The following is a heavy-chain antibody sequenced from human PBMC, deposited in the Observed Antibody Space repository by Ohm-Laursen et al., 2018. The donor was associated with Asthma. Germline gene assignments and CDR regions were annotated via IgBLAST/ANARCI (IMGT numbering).Heavy chain of an antibody. CDR3: ARDVMDWYSPALDF. D-gene: IGHD3/OR15-3a*01. Sequence: SLRLSCSAPGFSFRSYAMHWVRQASGKGLEWLAVISYDSSLKYYADSVNGRFTISRDDFKSTLYLQMNSLRADDTALYYCARDVMDWYSPALDFWGQGSLVTVSS. V-gene: IGHV3-30-3*01. J-gene: IGHJ4*02. CDR1: GFSFRSYA. CDR2: ISYDSSLK.